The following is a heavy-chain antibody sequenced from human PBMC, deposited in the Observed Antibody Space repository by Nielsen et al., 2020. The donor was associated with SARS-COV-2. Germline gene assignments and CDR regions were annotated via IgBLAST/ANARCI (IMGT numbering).Heavy chain of an antibody. J-gene: IGHJ4*02. V-gene: IGHV3-23*01. CDR3: AREPAFCGTGCYSVSDY. CDR2: ITGSGTIT. CDR1: GFTFSSHS. D-gene: IGHD2-21*02. Sequence: GESLKISCAASGFTFSSHSVSWVRQAPGQGLEWVSVITGSGTITYYADSVKGRFSISRDNSKNTVYLQMNSLRVEDTAVYFCAREPAFCGTGCYSVSDYWGQGTLVTVSS.